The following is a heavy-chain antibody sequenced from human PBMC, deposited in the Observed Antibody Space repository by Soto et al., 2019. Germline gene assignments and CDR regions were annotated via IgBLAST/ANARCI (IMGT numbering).Heavy chain of an antibody. D-gene: IGHD2-15*01. Sequence: ASVKVSCKASGYTFTSYVITWVRQAPGQGLEWMGWISAYNGNTNYAQKFQGRVTMTTDTSTNTAYMELRSLRSDDTAMYYCARDRYCSGGNCYGVNWFDPWG. CDR3: ARDRYCSGGNCYGVNWFDP. CDR2: ISAYNGNT. V-gene: IGHV1-18*04. CDR1: GYTFTSYV. J-gene: IGHJ5*02.